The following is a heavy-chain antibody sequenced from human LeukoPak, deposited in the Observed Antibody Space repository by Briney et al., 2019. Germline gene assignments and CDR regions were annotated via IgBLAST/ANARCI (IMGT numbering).Heavy chain of an antibody. D-gene: IGHD6-19*01. CDR3: ASKTGGWEVTHAFDI. J-gene: IGHJ3*02. V-gene: IGHV1-69*13. CDR2: LIPIFGTA. Sequence: GASVKVSCKASGGTFSSYAIGWVRQAPGQGLEWMGGLIPIFGTANYAQKFQGRVTITADESTSTAYMELSSLRSEDTAVYYCASKTGGWEVTHAFDIWGQGTMVTVSS. CDR1: GGTFSSYA.